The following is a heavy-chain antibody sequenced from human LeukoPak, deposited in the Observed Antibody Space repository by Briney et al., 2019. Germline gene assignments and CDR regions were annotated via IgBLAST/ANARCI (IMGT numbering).Heavy chain of an antibody. CDR2: INHSGST. J-gene: IGHJ4*02. Sequence: PSETLSLTCAVYGGSGYYWSWIRQPPGKGLEWIGEINHSGSTNYNPSLKSRVTISVDTSKNQFSLKLSSVTAADTAVYYCARGRSGHGGLDYRGQGTLVTVSS. V-gene: IGHV4-34*01. D-gene: IGHD3-10*01. CDR3: ARGRSGHGGLDY. CDR1: GGSGYY.